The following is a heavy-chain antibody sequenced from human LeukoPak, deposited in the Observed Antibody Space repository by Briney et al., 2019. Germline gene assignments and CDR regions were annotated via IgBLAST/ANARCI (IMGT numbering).Heavy chain of an antibody. CDR3: ARSDGSSDY. CDR1: GFTFSTYW. CDR2: IKADGGEK. J-gene: IGHJ4*02. V-gene: IGHV3-7*01. Sequence: GGSLRLSCAASGFTFSTYWMNWFRQTPGKGLEWVAKIKADGGEKDHVASVKGRFTISRDNAKNSLYLQMNSLRAEDTAVYYCARSDGSSDYWGQGTLVTVSS. D-gene: IGHD3-10*01.